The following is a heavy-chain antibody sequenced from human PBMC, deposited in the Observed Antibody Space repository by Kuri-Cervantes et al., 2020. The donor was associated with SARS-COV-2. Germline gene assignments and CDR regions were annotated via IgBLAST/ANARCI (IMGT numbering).Heavy chain of an antibody. V-gene: IGHV3-30*03. CDR3: ARHYYDSSGYYYPILYYYYMDV. Sequence: GGSLRLSCTGSGLTFRKYGIYWVRQAPGKGLEWVADISDDGRITHYAGPVKGRFTISRDNSKDTVYLQMNSLRVEDTAVYYCARHYYDSSGYYYPILYYYYMDVWGKGTTVTVSS. CDR1: GLTFRKYG. D-gene: IGHD3-22*01. J-gene: IGHJ6*03. CDR2: ISDDGRIT.